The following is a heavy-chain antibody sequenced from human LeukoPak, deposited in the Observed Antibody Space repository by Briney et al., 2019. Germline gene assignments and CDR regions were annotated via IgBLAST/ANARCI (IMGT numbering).Heavy chain of an antibody. CDR1: GFTFSIYW. V-gene: IGHV3-74*01. Sequence: GGSLRLSCAASGFTFSIYWMHWVRQAPGKGLVWVSRISSEGSSTTYADSVKGRFTISRDNAKDTLYLQMNSLRAEDTAVYYCANSDPYSGSYPPFDYWGQGTLVTVSS. CDR2: ISSEGSST. CDR3: ANSDPYSGSYPPFDY. J-gene: IGHJ4*02. D-gene: IGHD1-26*01.